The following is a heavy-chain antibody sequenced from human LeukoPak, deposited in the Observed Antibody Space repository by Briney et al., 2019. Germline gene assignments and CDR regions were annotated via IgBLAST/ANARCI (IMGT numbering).Heavy chain of an antibody. Sequence: GGSLRLSCAASGFTFSSYSMNWVRQAPGKGLEWVSYISSSSTTIYYADSVKGRFTISRDNAKNSLYLQMNSLRAEDTALYYCATRSSGYSYGVRGQGTLVTVSS. V-gene: IGHV3-48*01. D-gene: IGHD5-18*01. CDR3: ATRSSGYSYGV. CDR1: GFTFSSYS. CDR2: ISSSSTTI. J-gene: IGHJ4*02.